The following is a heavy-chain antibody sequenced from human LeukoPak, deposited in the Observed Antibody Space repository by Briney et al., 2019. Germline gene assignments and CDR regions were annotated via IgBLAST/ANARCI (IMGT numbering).Heavy chain of an antibody. D-gene: IGHD3-9*01. CDR3: ARGIRYYDILTGHVKGHDNSYYYYMDV. CDR2: IMPISGTA. CDR1: GGTFSSYV. Sequence: GASVKVSCKASGGTFSSYVINWVRQAPGQGLEWMGGIMPISGTANHAQKFQGRVTITADEFTTTVYMELSSLRSEDTAVYYCARGIRYYDILTGHVKGHDNSYYYYMDVWGQGTAVTISS. J-gene: IGHJ6*03. V-gene: IGHV1-69*13.